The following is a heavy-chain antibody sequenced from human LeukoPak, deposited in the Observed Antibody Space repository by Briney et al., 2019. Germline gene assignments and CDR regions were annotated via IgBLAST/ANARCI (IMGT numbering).Heavy chain of an antibody. CDR2: IYYSGST. CDR1: GGSISSYY. Sequence: SETLSLTCTVSGGSISSYYWSWIRQPPGKGLEWIGYIYYSGSTNYNPSLKSRVTMSVDTSKNQFSLKLSSVTAADTAVYYCARDKYVYGSGSIFDYWGQGTLVTVSS. D-gene: IGHD3-10*01. CDR3: ARDKYVYGSGSIFDY. V-gene: IGHV4-59*12. J-gene: IGHJ4*02.